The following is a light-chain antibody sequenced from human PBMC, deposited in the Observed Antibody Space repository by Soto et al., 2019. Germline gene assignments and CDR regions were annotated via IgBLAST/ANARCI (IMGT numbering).Light chain of an antibody. CDR2: DVS. CDR3: SSYTTSNTRQIV. CDR1: SSDVGGYNY. Sequence: QSVLTQPASVSGSPGQSITISCTGTSSDVGGYNYVSWYQHHPGKAPKLMIYDVSNRPSGVSNRFSGSKSGNTASLTISGLQPEDEANYYGSSYTTSNTRQIVFGTGTKATAL. J-gene: IGLJ1*01. V-gene: IGLV2-14*03.